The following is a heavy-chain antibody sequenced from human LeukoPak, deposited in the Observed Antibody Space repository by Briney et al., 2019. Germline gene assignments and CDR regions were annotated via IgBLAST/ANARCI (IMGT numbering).Heavy chain of an antibody. D-gene: IGHD6-19*01. CDR2: ISGSGGST. CDR3: AKGRSSGWYLYQPPLQH. Sequence: GASLRLSCAASGFTFSSYAMSWVRQAPGKGLEWVSAISGSGGSTYYADFVKGRFTISRDNSKNTLYLQMNSLRAEDTAVYYCAKGRSSGWYLYQPPLQHWGQGTLVTVSS. CDR1: GFTFSSYA. J-gene: IGHJ1*01. V-gene: IGHV3-23*01.